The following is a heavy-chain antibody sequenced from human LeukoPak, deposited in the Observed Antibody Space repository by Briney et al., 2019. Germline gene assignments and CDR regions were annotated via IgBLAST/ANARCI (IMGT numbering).Heavy chain of an antibody. CDR2: ISASGGTT. CDR3: ARDFHRRYYDSSGYNAFDI. D-gene: IGHD3-22*01. V-gene: IGHV3-23*01. J-gene: IGHJ3*02. CDR1: RFTFSDYA. Sequence: GGSLRLSCAASRFTFSDYAMNWVRQAPGRGLEWLAAISASGGTTYYTDSVNGRFTISRDNSRSTLHLQLTSLTAEDTAVYYCARDFHRRYYDSSGYNAFDIWGQGTMVTVSS.